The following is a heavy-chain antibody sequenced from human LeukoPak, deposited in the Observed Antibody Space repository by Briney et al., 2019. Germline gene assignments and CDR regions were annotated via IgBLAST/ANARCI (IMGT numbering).Heavy chain of an antibody. CDR1: GYTFTSYG. D-gene: IGHD4-11*01. V-gene: IGHV1-18*04. J-gene: IGHJ4*02. CDR3: ARDDYPTHPGDY. CDR2: ISAYNGNT. Sequence: VSVKVSCKASGYTFTSYGISWVRQAPGQGLEWMGWISAYNGNTNYAQKLQGRVTMTTDTSTSTAYMELRSLRSDDTAVCYCARDDYPTHPGDYWGQGTLVTVSS.